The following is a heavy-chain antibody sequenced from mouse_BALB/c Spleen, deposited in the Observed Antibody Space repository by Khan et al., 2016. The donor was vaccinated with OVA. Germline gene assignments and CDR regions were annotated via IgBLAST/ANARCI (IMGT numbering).Heavy chain of an antibody. CDR3: ARDRIDY. CDR1: GYTFSSYW. Sequence: VQLQQSGAEQAKPGASVKMSCKTSGYTFSSYWMHWVKQRPGQGLEWIGYINPTSGYTEYNGKFKDKATLSADKSSSTAYMQLTSLTSEDSAVYYCARDRIDYWGQGTTLTVSS. CDR2: INPTSGYT. V-gene: IGHV1-7*01. J-gene: IGHJ2*01.